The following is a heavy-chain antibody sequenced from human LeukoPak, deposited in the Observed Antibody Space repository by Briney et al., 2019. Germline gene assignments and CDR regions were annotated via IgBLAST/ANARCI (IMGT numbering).Heavy chain of an antibody. V-gene: IGHV3-23*01. D-gene: IGHD6-25*01. CDR1: GFTFSSYA. J-gene: IGHJ4*02. Sequence: GASLRLSCAASGFTFSSYAMSWVRQAPGKGLEWVSGISGSGGSTYYADSVKGRFTISRDNSKNTLYLQMNSLRAEDTAVYYCAKDQRGPLFDYRGQGTLVTVSS. CDR2: ISGSGGST. CDR3: AKDQRGPLFDY.